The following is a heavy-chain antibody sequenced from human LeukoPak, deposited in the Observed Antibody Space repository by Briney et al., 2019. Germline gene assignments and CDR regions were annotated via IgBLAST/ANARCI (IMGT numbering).Heavy chain of an antibody. Sequence: GGSLRLSCAASGFTFSDYYMTWIRQAPGKGLEWVSYISSSSYTNYADSVKGRFTISRDNAKNSLYLQMNSLRAEDTAVYYCAKEVYCGRDCYNPGYGVDVWGQGTTVTVSS. J-gene: IGHJ6*02. V-gene: IGHV3-11*05. D-gene: IGHD2-21*02. CDR1: GFTFSDYY. CDR2: ISSSSYT. CDR3: AKEVYCGRDCYNPGYGVDV.